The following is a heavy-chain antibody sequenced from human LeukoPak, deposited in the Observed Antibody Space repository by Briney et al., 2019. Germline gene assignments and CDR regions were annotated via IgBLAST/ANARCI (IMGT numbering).Heavy chain of an antibody. CDR2: FDSEDCET. CDR3: AHVPYTAMVDDY. J-gene: IGHJ4*02. Sequence: ASVKVSCKVSRYTLTELSMHWVRQAPGKGVEWMGGFDSEDCETIYAQKFQGRVTMTEDTSTDTAYMELSSLRSEDTAVYYCAHVPYTAMVDDYWGQGTLVTVSS. D-gene: IGHD5-18*01. V-gene: IGHV1-24*01. CDR1: RYTLTELS.